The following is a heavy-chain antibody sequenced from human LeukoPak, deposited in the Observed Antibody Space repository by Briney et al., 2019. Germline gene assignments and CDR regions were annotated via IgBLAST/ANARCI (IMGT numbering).Heavy chain of an antibody. J-gene: IGHJ4*02. CDR2: SNHSGST. V-gene: IGHV4-34*01. CDR1: GGSFSGYY. CDR3: ARGRRDSSGYLRRSGFDY. Sequence: PSETLSLTCAVYGGSFSGYYWSLIRQPPGKGPEWIGESNHSGSTNYNPSLKSRVTISVDTSKNQFSLKLSSVTAADTAVYYCARGRRDSSGYLRRSGFDYWGQGTLVTVSS. D-gene: IGHD3-22*01.